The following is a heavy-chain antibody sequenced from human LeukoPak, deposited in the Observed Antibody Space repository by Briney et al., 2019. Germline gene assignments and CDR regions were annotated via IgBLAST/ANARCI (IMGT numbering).Heavy chain of an antibody. CDR3: VRGGIQVSGIDEIDY. J-gene: IGHJ4*02. CDR1: GFTFRSYD. CDR2: VGISGDT. D-gene: IGHD6-19*01. V-gene: IGHV3-13*01. Sequence: GGSLSFSCAASGFTFRSYDLHWVAQVTGKGLEGVSAVGISGDTYYAGSVKGGFTISRENAKNSLYLQMNSLTAGDTAVYYCVRGGIQVSGIDEIDYWGQGTLVTVSS.